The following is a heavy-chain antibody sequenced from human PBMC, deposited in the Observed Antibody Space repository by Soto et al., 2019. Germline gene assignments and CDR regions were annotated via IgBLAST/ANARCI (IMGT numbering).Heavy chain of an antibody. Sequence: QVQLVQSGAEVRKPGSSLRVSCKSSGATFSTTGISWVRQAPGQGLEWMGGIIPLFGTPKYARKFQGRVSSTADESTNTVYMELNSLRPDDAAVYYCARASPVICGGDPCYRLDSSFDSWGQGSLVIVSS. CDR1: GATFSTTG. V-gene: IGHV1-69*01. D-gene: IGHD2-21*02. J-gene: IGHJ5*01. CDR3: ARASPVICGGDPCYRLDSSFDS. CDR2: IIPLFGTP.